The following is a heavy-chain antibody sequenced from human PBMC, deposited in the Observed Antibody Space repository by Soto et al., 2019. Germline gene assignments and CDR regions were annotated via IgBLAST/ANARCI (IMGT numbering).Heavy chain of an antibody. V-gene: IGHV3-7*01. J-gene: IGHJ4*02. CDR1: GFTLSTSW. CDR2: INQDGSEK. CDR3: TRYLDF. Sequence: PGGSLRLSCAASGFTLSTSWMDWVRQTPGKGLEWVANINQDGSEKNYVDSVKGRFTISRDNAKNSLFLQMSSLTAEDSGLYYCTRYLDFWGQGTLVTVSS.